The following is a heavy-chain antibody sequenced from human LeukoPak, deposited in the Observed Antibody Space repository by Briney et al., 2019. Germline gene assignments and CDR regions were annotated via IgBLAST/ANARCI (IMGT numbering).Heavy chain of an antibody. CDR2: IYYSGST. CDR1: GGSISSYY. J-gene: IGHJ3*02. V-gene: IGHV4-59*01. Sequence: PSETLSLTCTVSGGSISSYYWSWIRQPPGKGLEWIGYIYYSGSTNYNPSLKSRVTISVDTSKNQFSLKLSSVTAADTAVYYCARVSTMTDAFDIWGQGTMVTVSS. CDR3: ARVSTMTDAFDI.